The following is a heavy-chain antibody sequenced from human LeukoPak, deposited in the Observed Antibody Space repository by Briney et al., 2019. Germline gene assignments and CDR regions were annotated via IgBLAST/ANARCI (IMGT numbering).Heavy chain of an antibody. CDR1: VFTFSSYA. J-gene: IGHJ4*02. D-gene: IGHD6-19*01. CDR2: ISGSGGST. Sequence: GGSLRLSCAASVFTFSSYAMSWVRQAPGKGVEWVSAISGSGGSTYYADSVKGRFTISRDNSKNTLYLQMNSLRAEDTTVYYCAKRDAVADFFDYWGQGTLVTVSS. V-gene: IGHV3-23*01. CDR3: AKRDAVADFFDY.